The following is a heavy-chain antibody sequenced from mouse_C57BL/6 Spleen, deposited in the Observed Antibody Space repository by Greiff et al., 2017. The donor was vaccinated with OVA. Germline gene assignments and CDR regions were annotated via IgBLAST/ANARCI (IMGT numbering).Heavy chain of an antibody. D-gene: IGHD2-4*01. CDR1: GYSITSGYY. J-gene: IGHJ4*01. CDR3: ARDYDYDVWAMDY. Sequence: EVQRVESGPGLVKPSQSLSLTCSVTGYSITSGYYWNWIRQFPGNKLEWMGYISYDGSNNYNPSLKNRISITRDTSKNQFFLKLNSVTTEDTATYYCARDYDYDVWAMDYWGQGTSVTVSS. V-gene: IGHV3-6*01. CDR2: ISYDGSN.